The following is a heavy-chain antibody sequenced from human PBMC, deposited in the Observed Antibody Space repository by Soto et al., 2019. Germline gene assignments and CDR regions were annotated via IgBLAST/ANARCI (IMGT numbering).Heavy chain of an antibody. CDR1: VYTFTTYG. CDR3: ARDKGSKAWYYFFDF. Sequence: XSVKVSCKASVYTFTTYGIAWVRQAPGQGLEWLGWISAYNGNTNYAQKFQGRVTMTTETSTNTAYMEVRSLRSDDTAVYYCARDKGSKAWYYFFDFWGQGTLVTVSS. CDR2: ISAYNGNT. D-gene: IGHD1-26*01. V-gene: IGHV1-18*01. J-gene: IGHJ4*02.